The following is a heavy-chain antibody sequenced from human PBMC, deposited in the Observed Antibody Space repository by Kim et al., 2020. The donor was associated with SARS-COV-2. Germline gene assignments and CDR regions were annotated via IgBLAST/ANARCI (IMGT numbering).Heavy chain of an antibody. CDR2: ISWDGGNT. CDR3: ANVATTVTTSAWDY. J-gene: IGHJ4*02. D-gene: IGHD4-17*01. V-gene: IGHV3-43*02. Sequence: GGSLRLSCAASGFTFGTYAMHWVRQAPGKGLEWVAVISWDGGNTYYADSVKGRFTISRDNCKNSLYLQMNSLRAEDTAVYYCANVATTVTTSAWDYWGQGKPVTASS. CDR1: GFTFGTYA.